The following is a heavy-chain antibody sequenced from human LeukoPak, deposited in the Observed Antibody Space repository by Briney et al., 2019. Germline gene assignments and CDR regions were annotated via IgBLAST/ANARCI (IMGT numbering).Heavy chain of an antibody. V-gene: IGHV3-7*03. CDR1: GFTFSSYW. CDR3: ASALPRIQLWQGNY. Sequence: GGSLRLSCAASGFTFSSYWMSWVRQAPGKGLEWVANIKQDGSERYYVDSVKGRFTISRDNAKNSLYLQMNSLRAEDTAVYYCASALPRIQLWQGNYWGQGTLVTVSS. J-gene: IGHJ4*02. CDR2: IKQDGSER. D-gene: IGHD5-18*01.